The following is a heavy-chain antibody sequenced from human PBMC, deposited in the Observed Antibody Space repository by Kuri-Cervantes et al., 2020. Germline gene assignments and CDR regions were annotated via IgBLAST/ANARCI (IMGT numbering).Heavy chain of an antibody. CDR1: AFTFSSYG. D-gene: IGHD1-26*01. CDR3: AKDFDRGISGS. Sequence: GGSLRLSCAASAFTFSSYGMHWVRQAPGKGLERVAVIGFDGHNEDYADSVKGRFTISRGNSKSTLYLQMNSLRAEDTAVYYCAKDFDRGISGSWGQGTLGTVSS. J-gene: IGHJ4*02. V-gene: IGHV3-33*06. CDR2: IGFDGHNE.